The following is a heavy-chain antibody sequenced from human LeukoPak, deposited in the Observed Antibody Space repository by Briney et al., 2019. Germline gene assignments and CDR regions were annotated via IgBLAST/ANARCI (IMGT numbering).Heavy chain of an antibody. J-gene: IGHJ4*02. V-gene: IGHV4-30-4*01. D-gene: IGHD3-22*01. CDR1: GGSISSGGYY. CDR3: ARVDYYDSRRFDY. Sequence: SETLSLTCTVSGGSISSGGYYWSWIRQPPGKGLEWIGYIYYSGSTYYNPSLKSRVTISVDTSKNQFSLKLSSVTAADTAVYYCARVDYYDSRRFDYWGQGTLVTVSS. CDR2: IYYSGST.